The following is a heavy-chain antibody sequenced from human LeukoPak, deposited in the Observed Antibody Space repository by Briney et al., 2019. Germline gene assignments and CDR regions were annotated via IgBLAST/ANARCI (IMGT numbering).Heavy chain of an antibody. J-gene: IGHJ4*02. CDR2: INPNSGGT. CDR3: ARADPAGLPGY. V-gene: IGHV1-2*02. Sequence: ASVKVSCKASGYTFTGYYMHWVRQAPGQGLEWMGWINPNSGGTNYAQEFQGRVTMTRDTSISTAYMELSRLRSDDTAVYYCARADPAGLPGYWGQGTLVTVSS. CDR1: GYTFTGYY.